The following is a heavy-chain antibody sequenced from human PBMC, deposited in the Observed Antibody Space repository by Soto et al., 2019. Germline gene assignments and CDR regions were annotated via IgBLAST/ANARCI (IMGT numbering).Heavy chain of an antibody. CDR3: ARRPGYSSGWFAD. CDR2: IKQDGSEK. Sequence: EVQLVESGGGLVQPGGSLRLSCAASGFTFSTYWMNWVRQAPGKGLEWLANIKQDGSEKYYVDSVKGRFTVSRDNAKNSLYLQMNSLRAEDTAVYYCARRPGYSSGWFADWGQGTLVTVS. J-gene: IGHJ4*02. CDR1: GFTFSTYW. V-gene: IGHV3-7*01. D-gene: IGHD6-19*01.